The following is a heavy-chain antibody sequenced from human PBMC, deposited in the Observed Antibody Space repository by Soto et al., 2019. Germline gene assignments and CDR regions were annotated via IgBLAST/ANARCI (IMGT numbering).Heavy chain of an antibody. Sequence: QAQLVQSGSEVKKSGSSVKVSCKASRGTFNRYAISWVRQAPGQGLEWMGGIIPMFGSANYAQKFQGRVTITADESTNTAYMEMSSLTSDDTAVYYCATEGGHNYGLGRGHPFDPWGQGTLVTVSS. V-gene: IGHV1-69*01. CDR2: IIPMFGSA. D-gene: IGHD4-17*01. CDR1: RGTFNRYA. J-gene: IGHJ5*02. CDR3: ATEGGHNYGLGRGHPFDP.